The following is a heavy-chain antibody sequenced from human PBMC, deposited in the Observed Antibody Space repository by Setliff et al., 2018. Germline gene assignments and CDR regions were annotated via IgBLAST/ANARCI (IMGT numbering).Heavy chain of an antibody. CDR3: ARQTGEQLVDY. V-gene: IGHV4-59*11. CDR2: IYYSGST. D-gene: IGHD6-6*01. Sequence: PSETLSLTCTVSGGSISSHYWSWIRQPPGKGLEWIGYIYYSGSTNYNPSLKSRVTISVDTSKNQFSLKLSSVTAADTAVYYCARQTGEQLVDYWGQGTLVTVSS. CDR1: GGSISSHY. J-gene: IGHJ4*02.